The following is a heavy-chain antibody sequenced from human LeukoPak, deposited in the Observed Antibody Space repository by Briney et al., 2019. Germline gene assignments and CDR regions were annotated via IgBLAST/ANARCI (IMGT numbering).Heavy chain of an antibody. Sequence: GASVKVSCKATSRISWVRQAPGQGLEWMGWIGTYGGDTYYAQKFQGRITVTTDTSTSTAYMDLRSLRSDDTAIYFCARSDLGTITAGPFNYWGQGTLVAVSS. CDR2: IGTYGGDT. V-gene: IGHV1-18*01. D-gene: IGHD5-24*01. CDR1: TSR. J-gene: IGHJ4*02. CDR3: ARSDLGTITAGPFNY.